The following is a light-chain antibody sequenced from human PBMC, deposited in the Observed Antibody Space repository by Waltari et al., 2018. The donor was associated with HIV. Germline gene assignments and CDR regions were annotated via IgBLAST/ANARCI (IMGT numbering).Light chain of an antibody. CDR3: YSAGDHDVV. CDR2: EDI. Sequence: SYELTQPSSVSVSPGQTASITCSGDILAKKYGRWFQQKTGQAPVVVIYEDIERPSGIPERFSGSSSGTTVTLTITGAHVEDDADYYCYSAGDHDVVFGGGTKLTVL. J-gene: IGLJ2*01. CDR1: ILAKKY. V-gene: IGLV3-27*01.